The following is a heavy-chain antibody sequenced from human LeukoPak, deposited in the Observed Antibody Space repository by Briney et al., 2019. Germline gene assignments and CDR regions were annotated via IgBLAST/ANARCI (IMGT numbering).Heavy chain of an antibody. J-gene: IGHJ4*02. CDR1: GYSFSSYW. CDR3: ARPHYSSAWYVDY. Sequence: GESLKISCKGSGYSFSSYWIVWVRQMPGKGLEWMGIIYPGDSDTKYSPSFQGQVTISADKSINTAYLQWSSLKASDTAMYYCARPHYSSAWYVDYRGQGTLVTVSS. D-gene: IGHD6-19*01. V-gene: IGHV5-51*01. CDR2: IYPGDSDT.